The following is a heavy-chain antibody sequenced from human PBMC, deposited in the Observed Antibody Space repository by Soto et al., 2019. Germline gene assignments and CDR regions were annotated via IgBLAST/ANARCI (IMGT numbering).Heavy chain of an antibody. J-gene: IGHJ5*02. Sequence: GASVKVPCKASGGTFSSYAISWVRQAPGQGLEWMGGIIPTCGTTGYAQKFQGRVTMTVDDSSSTAYMELSSLTSDDTAVYYCARVPASLDPWGQGTLVTVSS. V-gene: IGHV1-69*13. CDR2: IIPTCGTT. CDR1: GGTFSSYA. CDR3: ARVPASLDP.